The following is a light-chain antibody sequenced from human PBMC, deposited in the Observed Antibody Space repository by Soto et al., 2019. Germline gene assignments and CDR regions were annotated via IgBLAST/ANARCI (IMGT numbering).Light chain of an antibody. J-gene: IGKJ4*01. Sequence: EIVLTQSPATLSVSPGDRATLSCRASQSVGNNFAWYQQKPGQAPRLLIFATSTRATGVPARFSGSGSGTEFTLTLSSLQSEDFAVYYCQQYGDWPLTFGGGAKVEI. CDR2: ATS. CDR3: QQYGDWPLT. V-gene: IGKV3-15*01. CDR1: QSVGNN.